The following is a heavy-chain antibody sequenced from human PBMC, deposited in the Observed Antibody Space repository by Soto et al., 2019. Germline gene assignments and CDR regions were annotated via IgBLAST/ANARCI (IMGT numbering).Heavy chain of an antibody. Sequence: PGESLKSSCKGSGYSFTSHWIGWVRQMPGKGLEWMGIIYPGDSDTRYRPSFQGQVTISADKSIRTAYLQWSSLKASDTAMYYCARVYYCSSSSRSKGNYLDSWGQGTLVTVSS. CDR1: GYSFTSHW. CDR2: IYPGDSDT. CDR3: ARVYYCSSSSRSKGNYLDS. V-gene: IGHV5-51*01. J-gene: IGHJ4*02. D-gene: IGHD2-2*01.